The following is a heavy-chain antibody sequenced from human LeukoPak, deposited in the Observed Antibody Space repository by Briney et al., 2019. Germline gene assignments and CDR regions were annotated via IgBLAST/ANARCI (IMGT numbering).Heavy chain of an antibody. V-gene: IGHV3-30*02. Sequence: GGSLRLSCAASGVTFSSYGMHWVRQAPGKGLEWVAFIRYDGSNKYYADSVKGRFTISRDNSKNTLYLQMNSLRAEDTAVYYCAKDGARGLRFLEWLLPEYYFDYWGQGTLVTVSS. CDR1: GVTFSSYG. CDR2: IRYDGSNK. J-gene: IGHJ4*02. CDR3: AKDGARGLRFLEWLLPEYYFDY. D-gene: IGHD3-3*01.